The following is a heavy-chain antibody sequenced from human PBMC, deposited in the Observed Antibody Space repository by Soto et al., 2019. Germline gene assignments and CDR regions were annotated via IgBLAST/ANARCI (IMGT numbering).Heavy chain of an antibody. J-gene: IGHJ4*02. CDR3: ARVGGHTVTGYYFDY. CDR2: IYYSGST. D-gene: IGHD4-17*01. CDR1: VASISSSY. Sequence: PSEPLSPTCTVSVASISSSYWSWIRQPPGKGLEWIGYIYYSGSTNYNPSLKSRVTISVDTSKNQFSLKLSSVTAADTAVYYCARVGGHTVTGYYFDYWGQGTLVTVSS. V-gene: IGHV4-59*01.